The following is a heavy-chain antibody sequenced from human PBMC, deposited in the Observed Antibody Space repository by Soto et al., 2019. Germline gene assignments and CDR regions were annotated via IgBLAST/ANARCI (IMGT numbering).Heavy chain of an antibody. CDR1: GGSISSYY. V-gene: IGHV4-59*01. D-gene: IGHD5-18*01. J-gene: IGHJ3*02. CDR3: AGLRGYSYGDAFDI. CDR2: IYYSGST. Sequence: SETLSLTCTVSGGSISSYYWSWIRQPPGKGLEWIGYIYYSGSTNYNPSLKSRVTISVDTSKNQFSLKLSSVTAADTAVYYCAGLRGYSYGDAFDIWGQGTMVTVSS.